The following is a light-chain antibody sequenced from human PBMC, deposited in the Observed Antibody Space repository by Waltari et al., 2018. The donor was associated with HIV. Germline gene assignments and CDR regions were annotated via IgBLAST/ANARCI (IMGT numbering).Light chain of an antibody. J-gene: IGKJ2*01. CDR3: QQSYSTPYT. V-gene: IGKV1-39*01. CDR2: AAS. Sequence: DIQMTQSPSSLSASLGDRVTITGRASQTISGYLNWYQQKPGKAPELLIYAASNLQSGVPARFSGSGSETDFTLTISSLHPEDFATYYCQQSYSTPYTFSQGTKLEIK. CDR1: QTISGY.